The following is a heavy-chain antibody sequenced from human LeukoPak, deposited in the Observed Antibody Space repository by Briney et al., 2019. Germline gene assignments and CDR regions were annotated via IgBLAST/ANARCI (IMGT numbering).Heavy chain of an antibody. CDR1: GFSLSDYW. CDR2: IKFDGSEI. J-gene: IGHJ4*02. V-gene: IGHV3-7*01. Sequence: PGGSLSLSCAASGFSLSDYWMTWVRQAPGKGLECVGNIKFDGSEIYYLDSVRGRFSISRDNAKNSLYLQMHSLRVEDTAVYYCTRDLNHDSSGWGQGTLVTVSS. D-gene: IGHD3-22*01. CDR3: TRDLNHDSSG.